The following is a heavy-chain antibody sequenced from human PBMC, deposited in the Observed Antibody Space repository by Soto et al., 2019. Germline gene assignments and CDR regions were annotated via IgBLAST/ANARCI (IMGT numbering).Heavy chain of an antibody. Sequence: QVQLVESWGGVVQPGRSLRLSCAASGFTFNNYGMHWVRQAPGKGLEWVATISNDGSDKYYADSVKDRLTISRDNSKNTVYLQMNSLRAEDTALYYCAKDQGIAASHGVDWGQGTMVTVSS. CDR3: AKDQGIAASHGVD. D-gene: IGHD6-13*01. J-gene: IGHJ3*01. CDR2: ISNDGSDK. V-gene: IGHV3-30*18. CDR1: GFTFNNYG.